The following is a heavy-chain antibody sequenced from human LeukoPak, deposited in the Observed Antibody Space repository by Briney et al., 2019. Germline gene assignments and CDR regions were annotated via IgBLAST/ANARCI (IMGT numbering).Heavy chain of an antibody. D-gene: IGHD3-16*01. CDR1: GDSISSDIW. J-gene: IGHJ6*03. CDR2: IYHSGST. CDR3: ARETSQKGAHYMDV. V-gene: IGHV4-4*02. Sequence: SETLSLTCAVSGDSISSDIWWNWVRQPPGKGLEWIGEIYHSGSTNYNPSLKSRVTISVDTSKNQFSLKLSSVTAADTAVYYCARETSQKGAHYMDVWGKGTTVTISS.